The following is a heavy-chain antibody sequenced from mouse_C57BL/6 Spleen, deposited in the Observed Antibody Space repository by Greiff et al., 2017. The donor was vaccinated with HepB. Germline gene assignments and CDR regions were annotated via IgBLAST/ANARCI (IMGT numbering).Heavy chain of an antibody. Sequence: EVHLVESGGGLVKPGGSLKLSCAASGFTFSDYGMHWVRQAPEKGLEWVAYISSGSSTIYYADTVKGRFTISRDNAKNTLFLQMTSLRSEDTAMYYCARGGVTTVVDWYFDVLGTGTTVTVSS. CDR2: ISSGSSTI. V-gene: IGHV5-17*01. CDR1: GFTFSDYG. D-gene: IGHD1-1*01. CDR3: ARGGVTTVVDWYFDV. J-gene: IGHJ1*03.